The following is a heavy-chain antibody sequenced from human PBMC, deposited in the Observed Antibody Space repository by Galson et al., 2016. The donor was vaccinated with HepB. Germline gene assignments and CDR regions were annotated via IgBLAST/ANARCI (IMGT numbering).Heavy chain of an antibody. J-gene: IGHJ4*02. CDR1: GFTFSYYG. V-gene: IGHV3-33*01. D-gene: IGHD4-17*01. CDR2: IWYDGSNK. Sequence: SLRLSCATSGFTFSYYGMHWVRQAPGKGLEWVAVIWYDGSNKYYADSVKGRFTISRDNYKKTLYLQMNGLRAEDTAVYYCVRELYGDFVPYYFEYWGQGTLVTVSS. CDR3: VRELYGDFVPYYFEY.